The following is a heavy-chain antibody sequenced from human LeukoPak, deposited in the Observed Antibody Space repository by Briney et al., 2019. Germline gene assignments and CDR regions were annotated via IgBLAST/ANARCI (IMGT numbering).Heavy chain of an antibody. CDR2: IYPGDSDT. J-gene: IGHJ5*02. V-gene: IGHV5-51*01. D-gene: IGHD5-24*01. CDR3: ARQPTILPSSFDP. CDR1: GYSFTSYW. Sequence: GESLKISCKGSGYSFTSYWIGWVRQMPGKGLEWMGIIYPGDSDTKYRPSFEGQVTISADKSISTAYLQWSSLKASDTAMYYCARQPTILPSSFDPWGQGTLVTVSS.